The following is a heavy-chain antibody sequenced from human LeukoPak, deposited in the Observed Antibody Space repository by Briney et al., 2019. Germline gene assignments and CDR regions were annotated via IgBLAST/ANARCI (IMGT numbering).Heavy chain of an antibody. V-gene: IGHV4-38-2*02. Sequence: SETLSLTCTVSGYSISTGYYWDWIRQPPGKGLEWIGTFYHGGNTNYNPSLKSRVTLSVDTSKTQFSLTLSSVTAADTAVYYCARSDGYGLVGIWGQGTMVTVSS. CDR3: ARSDGYGLVGI. CDR1: GYSISTGYY. D-gene: IGHD3-10*01. J-gene: IGHJ3*02. CDR2: FYHGGNT.